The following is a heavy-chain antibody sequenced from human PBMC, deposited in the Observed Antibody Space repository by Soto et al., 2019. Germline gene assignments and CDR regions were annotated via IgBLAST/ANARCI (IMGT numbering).Heavy chain of an antibody. Sequence: ASVKVSCKASGYTFTSYGISWVRQAPGQGLEWMGWISAYNGNTNYAQKLQGRVTMTTDTSTSTAYMELRSLRSDDTAVYYCARDPGSGYYDYYGMDVWGQGTTVTVS. J-gene: IGHJ6*02. CDR3: ARDPGSGYYDYYGMDV. CDR2: ISAYNGNT. CDR1: GYTFTSYG. D-gene: IGHD2-15*01. V-gene: IGHV1-18*04.